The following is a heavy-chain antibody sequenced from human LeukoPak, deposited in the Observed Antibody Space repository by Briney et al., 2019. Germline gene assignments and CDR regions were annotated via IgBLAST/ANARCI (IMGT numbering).Heavy chain of an antibody. V-gene: IGHV3-21*01. CDR2: ISSTGGRI. CDR1: GFTFSSYS. J-gene: IGHJ6*03. D-gene: IGHD3-22*01. Sequence: PGGSLRLSCAASGFTFSSYSMIWVRQAPGKGLEWVSFISSTGGRIYYADSVKGRFTISRDNAKSSLFLQMNSLRAEDTAVYYCARGRGNYYDSSSFYYYYMDVWGKGTTVTVSS. CDR3: ARGRGNYYDSSSFYYYYMDV.